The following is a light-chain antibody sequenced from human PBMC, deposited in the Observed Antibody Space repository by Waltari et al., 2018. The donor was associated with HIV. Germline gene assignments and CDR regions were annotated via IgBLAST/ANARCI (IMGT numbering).Light chain of an antibody. CDR3: EQTHSFPLT. CDR2: AGS. J-gene: IGKJ4*01. Sequence: DIQMTQSPSSVSASVGDGVSITCRASQYVGNWLAWYQQRPGKAPKLLIYAGSTLRTAVSSRFCGSESGNAVHLTIDRLQPEDFASYYCEQTHSFPLTFSGGTKVKIK. V-gene: IGKV1-12*01. CDR1: QYVGNW.